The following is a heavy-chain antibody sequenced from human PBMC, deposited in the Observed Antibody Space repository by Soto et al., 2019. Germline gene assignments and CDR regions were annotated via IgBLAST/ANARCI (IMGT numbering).Heavy chain of an antibody. Sequence: PSETLSLTCTVSGDSISRSKSYWGWIRQPPGKGLEWIGSIYYSGTTYYNPSLKSRVAMSIDTSKNQFSLNLASATAADTAVSHCAGCESGTMFDSWGQGALVTSPQ. D-gene: IGHD3-10*01. CDR2: IYYSGTT. CDR1: GDSISRSKSY. J-gene: IGHJ4*02. V-gene: IGHV4-39*01. CDR3: AGCESGTMFDS.